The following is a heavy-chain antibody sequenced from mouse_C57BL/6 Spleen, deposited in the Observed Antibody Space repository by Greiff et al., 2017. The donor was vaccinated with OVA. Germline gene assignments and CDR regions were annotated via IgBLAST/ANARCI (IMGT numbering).Heavy chain of an antibody. CDR2: IDPETGGT. D-gene: IGHD4-1*01. V-gene: IGHV1-15*01. J-gene: IGHJ2*01. Sequence: VQLQQSGAELVRPGASVTLSCKASGYTFTDYEMHWVKQTPVHGLEWIGAIDPETGGTSYNQKVKGKAILTADKSSSTAYMELRSLTSEDSAVYYCTRHWDGYWGQGTTLTVSS. CDR3: TRHWDGY. CDR1: GYTFTDYE.